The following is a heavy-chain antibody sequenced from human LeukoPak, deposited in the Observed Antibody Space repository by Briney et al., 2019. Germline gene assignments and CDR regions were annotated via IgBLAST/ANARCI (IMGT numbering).Heavy chain of an antibody. D-gene: IGHD5-12*01. J-gene: IGHJ4*02. CDR2: ISGSGGST. V-gene: IGHV3-23*01. Sequence: PGGSLRLSCAASGFTFSSYAMSWVRQAPGKGLERVSAISGSGGSTYYADSVKGRFTISRDNSKNTLYLQMNSLRAEDTAVYYCAKDLSGYDSYFDYWGQGTLVTVSS. CDR3: AKDLSGYDSYFDY. CDR1: GFTFSSYA.